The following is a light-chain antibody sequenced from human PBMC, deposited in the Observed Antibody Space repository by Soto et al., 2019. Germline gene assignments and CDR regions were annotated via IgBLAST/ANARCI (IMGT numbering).Light chain of an antibody. CDR3: QQYNSYPPWT. J-gene: IGKJ1*01. CDR1: QSISSW. Sequence: GDRVTITCRASQSISSWLAWYQQKPGKAPKLLIYKASSLESGVPSRFSGSGSGTEFTLTISSLQPDDFATYYCQQYNSYPPWTFGQGTKVDI. CDR2: KAS. V-gene: IGKV1-5*03.